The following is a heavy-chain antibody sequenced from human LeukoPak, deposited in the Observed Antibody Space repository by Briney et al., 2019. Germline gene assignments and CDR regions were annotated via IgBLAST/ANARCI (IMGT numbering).Heavy chain of an antibody. J-gene: IGHJ4*02. V-gene: IGHV1-3*01. Sequence: ASVKVSCKASGYTFTSYAMHWVRQAPGQRLEWMGWINAGNGNTKYSQKFQGSVTITRDTSASTAYMELSSLRSEDTAVYYCARLTAYYGSGKGDYWGQGTLVTVSS. CDR2: INAGNGNT. CDR3: ARLTAYYGSGKGDY. CDR1: GYTFTSYA. D-gene: IGHD3-10*01.